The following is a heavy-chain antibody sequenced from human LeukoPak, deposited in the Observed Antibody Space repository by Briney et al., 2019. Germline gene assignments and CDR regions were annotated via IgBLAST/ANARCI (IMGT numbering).Heavy chain of an antibody. CDR3: ARGPRAVAGRMVDY. CDR2: THDSGNT. V-gene: IGHV4-39*07. CDR1: GGSISSSSYY. D-gene: IGHD6-19*01. J-gene: IGHJ4*02. Sequence: PSETLSLTCTVSGGSISSSSYYWGWIRQPPGKGLEWIGTTHDSGNTYYNPSLKSRVTISLDTSKNQLSLKLTSVTAADTAVYYCARGPRAVAGRMVDYWGQGTLVTVSS.